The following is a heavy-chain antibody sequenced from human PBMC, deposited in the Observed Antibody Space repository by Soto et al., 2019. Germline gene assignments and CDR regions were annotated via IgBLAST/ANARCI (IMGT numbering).Heavy chain of an antibody. Sequence: GGSLRLSCAASGFTVSSNYMSWVRQAPGKGLEWVSVIYSGGSTYYADSVKGRFTISRDNSKNTLYLQMNSLRAEDTAVYYCARVSSGWSLDYWGQGTLVTVSS. CDR3: ARVSSGWSLDY. CDR1: GFTVSSNY. D-gene: IGHD6-19*01. V-gene: IGHV3-53*01. J-gene: IGHJ4*02. CDR2: IYSGGST.